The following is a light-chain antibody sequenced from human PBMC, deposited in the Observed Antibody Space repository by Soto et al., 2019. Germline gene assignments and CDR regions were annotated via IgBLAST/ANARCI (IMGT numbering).Light chain of an antibody. J-gene: IGLJ3*02. CDR2: VGTGGTVG. V-gene: IGLV9-49*01. Sequence: QLVLTQPPSASDSLGASVTLTCTLRSGYSNYKVDWNQQRPGKGPRFVMRVGTGGTVGSKGDGIPDRFSVLGSGLNRYLTIQNIQEVGESDRHCGAGHGSENSFVGGVFGGGTKLTVL. CDR1: SGYSNYK. CDR3: GAGHGSENSFVGGV.